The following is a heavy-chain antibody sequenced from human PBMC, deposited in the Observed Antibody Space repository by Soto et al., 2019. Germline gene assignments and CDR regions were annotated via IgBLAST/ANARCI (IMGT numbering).Heavy chain of an antibody. D-gene: IGHD4-4*01. V-gene: IGHV3-9*01. Sequence: EVQLVESGGGLVQPGRSLRLSCAASGFTFDDYAMHWVRQPPGMGLGWVSGISWNSGSIGYADSVKGRFTISRDNAKNSLYLQMNSLRPEDTALYYCAKDPYSNYGAWFDPWGQGTLVTVSS. CDR3: AKDPYSNYGAWFDP. CDR2: ISWNSGSI. J-gene: IGHJ5*02. CDR1: GFTFDDYA.